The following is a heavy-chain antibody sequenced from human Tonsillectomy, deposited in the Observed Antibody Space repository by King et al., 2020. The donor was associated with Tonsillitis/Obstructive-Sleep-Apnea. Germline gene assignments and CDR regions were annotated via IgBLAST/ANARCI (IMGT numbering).Heavy chain of an antibody. D-gene: IGHD3-9*01. CDR3: AREAAYDILTGSIEGENWFDP. CDR2: INPNSGGT. V-gene: IGHV1-2*02. J-gene: IGHJ5*02. CDR1: GCTFTGYY. Sequence: QLVQSGAEVKKPGASVKVSCKASGCTFTGYYMHWVRQAPGQGLEWMGWINPNSGGTNYAQKFQGRVTMTRDTSISTAYMELSSLRSDDTDVYYCAREAAYDILTGSIEGENWFDPWGQGTLVTVSS.